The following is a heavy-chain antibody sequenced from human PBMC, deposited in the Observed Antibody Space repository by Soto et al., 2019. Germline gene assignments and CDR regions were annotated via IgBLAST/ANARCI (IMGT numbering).Heavy chain of an antibody. D-gene: IGHD6-13*01. J-gene: IGHJ5*02. V-gene: IGHV1-8*01. CDR3: AREARIAAAGMARWFDP. CDR2: MNPNSGNT. Sequence: QVQLVQSGAEVKKPGASVKVSCKASGYTFTSYDINWVRQATGQGLEWMGWMNPNSGNTGYAQKFQGRVTMNRNTPISTAYMELSSLRSEDTAVYYCAREARIAAAGMARWFDPWGQGTLVTVSS. CDR1: GYTFTSYD.